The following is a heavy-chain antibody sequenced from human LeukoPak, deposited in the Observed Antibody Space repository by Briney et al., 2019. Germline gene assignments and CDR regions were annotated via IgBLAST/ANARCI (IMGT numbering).Heavy chain of an antibody. CDR2: INHSGST. Sequence: PSETLSLTCAVYGGSFSGYYWSWIRQPPGKGLEWIGEINHSGSTNYNPSLKSRVTISVDTSKNQFSLKLSSVTAADTAVYYCARDLTLGGDDYWGQGTLVTVSS. CDR3: ARDLTLGGDDY. J-gene: IGHJ4*02. V-gene: IGHV4-34*01. CDR1: GGSFSGYY. D-gene: IGHD3-16*01.